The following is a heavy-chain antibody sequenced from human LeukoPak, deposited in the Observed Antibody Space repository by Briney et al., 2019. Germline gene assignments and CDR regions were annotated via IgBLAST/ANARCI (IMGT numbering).Heavy chain of an antibody. V-gene: IGHV3-21*01. CDR3: ARMYASGSRRYWCFDL. Sequence: GGSLRLSCTASGFTLSNYGMNWVGQAPGKGLEWISFIHRSSSRIYYADSVKGRVTTSRDNAKSSVHLQMNSLRAEDTAVYYCARMYASGSRRYWCFDLWGRGTLVTVSS. D-gene: IGHD3-10*01. J-gene: IGHJ2*01. CDR2: IHRSSSRI. CDR1: GFTLSNYG.